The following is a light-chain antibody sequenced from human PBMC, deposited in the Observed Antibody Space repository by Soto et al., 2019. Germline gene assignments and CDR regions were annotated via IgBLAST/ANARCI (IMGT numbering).Light chain of an antibody. Sequence: EIVLTQSPGTLSLSPGERATRSCRASQSVSSTYIAWYQQKFGQAPRLLIYGASSRATGIPDRFSGSGSGTDFTLTISRLEPQDFAVYYCQQCNYAGLTFGVGTKVDIK. V-gene: IGKV3-20*01. CDR1: QSVSSTY. CDR2: GAS. CDR3: QQCNYAGLT. J-gene: IGKJ4*01.